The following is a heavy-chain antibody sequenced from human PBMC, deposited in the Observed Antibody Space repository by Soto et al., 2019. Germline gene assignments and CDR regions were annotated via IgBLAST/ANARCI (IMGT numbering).Heavy chain of an antibody. CDR2: IYYSGST. V-gene: IGHV4-61*01. CDR1: GGSVSSGSYY. Sequence: SETLSLTCTVSGGSVSSGSYYWSWIRQPPGKGLEWIGYIYYSGSTNYNPSLKSRVTISVDTSKNQFSLRLSSVTASDTAVKLCAIELLTTTVTTPYDRFDPSGQRTPVTVSS. D-gene: IGHD4-17*01. CDR3: AIELLTTTVTTPYDRFDP. J-gene: IGHJ5*02.